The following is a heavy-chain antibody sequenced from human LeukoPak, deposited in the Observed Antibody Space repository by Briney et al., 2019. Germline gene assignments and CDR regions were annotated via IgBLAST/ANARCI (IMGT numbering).Heavy chain of an antibody. V-gene: IGHV1-24*01. J-gene: IGHJ4*02. CDR1: GYTLTELS. Sequence: ASVKVSCKVSGYTLTELSMHWVRQAPGKGLEWMGGFDPEDGETIYAQKFQGRVTMTADTSTDTAYMELSSLRSEDTAVYYCASNLGAYSGYDKGAPDFDYWGQGTLVTVSS. D-gene: IGHD5-12*01. CDR3: ASNLGAYSGYDKGAPDFDY. CDR2: FDPEDGET.